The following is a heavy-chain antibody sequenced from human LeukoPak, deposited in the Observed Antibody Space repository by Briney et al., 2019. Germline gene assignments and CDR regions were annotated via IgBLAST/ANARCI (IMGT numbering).Heavy chain of an antibody. CDR2: IYYSWST. V-gene: IGHV4-59*12. D-gene: IGHD2-15*01. CDR1: GGSISSYY. J-gene: IGHJ4*02. CDR3: ARDLASESGFDY. Sequence: SETLSLTCTVSGGSISSYYWSWIRQPPGKGLEWIGYIYYSWSTNYNPSLQSRVTISVDTSKNQFPLKLSSVTALHTDVYYFARDLASESGFDYWGQGTLVTVSS.